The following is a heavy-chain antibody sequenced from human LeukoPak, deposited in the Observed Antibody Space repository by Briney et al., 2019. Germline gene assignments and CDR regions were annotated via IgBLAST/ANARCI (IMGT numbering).Heavy chain of an antibody. J-gene: IGHJ4*02. V-gene: IGHV1-18*01. D-gene: IGHD3-22*01. Sequence: ASVKVSCKASGYTFTSYGISWVRQAPGQGLEWMGWISAYNGNTNYAQKLQGRVTMTTDTSTSTAYMELRSLRSGDTAVYYCARDSYYYDSSGFEAAVDGVDYWGQGTLVTVSS. CDR2: ISAYNGNT. CDR3: ARDSYYYDSSGFEAAVDGVDY. CDR1: GYTFTSYG.